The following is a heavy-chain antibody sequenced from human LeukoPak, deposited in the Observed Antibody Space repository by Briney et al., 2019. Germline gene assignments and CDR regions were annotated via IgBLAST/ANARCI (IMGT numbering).Heavy chain of an antibody. CDR2: IYYSGST. V-gene: IGHV4-59*12. CDR1: GGSISSYY. D-gene: IGHD4-17*01. Sequence: PSETLSLTCTVSGGSISSYYWSWIRQPSGKGLEWIGYIYYSGSTNYNPSLKSRVTISVDTSKNQFSLKLSSVTAADTAVYYCAREGGDYGDPFDYWGQGTLVTVSS. J-gene: IGHJ4*02. CDR3: AREGGDYGDPFDY.